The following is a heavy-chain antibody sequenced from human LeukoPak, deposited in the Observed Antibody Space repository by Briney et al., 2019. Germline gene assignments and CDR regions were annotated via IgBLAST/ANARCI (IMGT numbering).Heavy chain of an antibody. V-gene: IGHV3-48*01. CDR3: AKDQQLVPLYNWFDP. CDR2: ISSSSSTI. D-gene: IGHD6-13*01. Sequence: GGSLRLSCAASGFTFSSYSMNWVRQAPGKGLEWVSYISSSSSTIYYADSVKGRFTISRDNAKNSLYLQMNSLRAEDTAVYYCAKDQQLVPLYNWFDPWGQGTLVTVSS. J-gene: IGHJ5*02. CDR1: GFTFSSYS.